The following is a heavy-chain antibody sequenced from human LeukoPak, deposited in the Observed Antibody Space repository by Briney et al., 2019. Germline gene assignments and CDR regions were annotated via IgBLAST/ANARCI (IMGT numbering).Heavy chain of an antibody. Sequence: GGSLRLSCAASGFTFSSYWMNWVRQAPGKGLEWVSAISGSGGSTYYADSVKGRFTISRDNSKNTLYLQMNSLRAEDTAVYYCAKGTLGITMSKWGQGTLVTVSS. J-gene: IGHJ4*02. D-gene: IGHD3-22*01. V-gene: IGHV3-23*01. CDR2: ISGSGGST. CDR3: AKGTLGITMSK. CDR1: GFTFSSYW.